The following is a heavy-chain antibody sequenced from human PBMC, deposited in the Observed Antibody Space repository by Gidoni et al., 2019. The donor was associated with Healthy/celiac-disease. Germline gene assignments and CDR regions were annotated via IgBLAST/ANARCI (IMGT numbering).Heavy chain of an antibody. CDR3: AKGRDGYNHDAFDI. CDR1: RFTFSSFA. D-gene: IGHD5-12*01. Sequence: EVQLLEPGGGLVQPGGSLRLPCPASRFTFSSFAMSWFRQAPGKGLEWVSAISGSGGSTYYADSVKDRFTISRDNSKNTLYLQMNSLRAEDTAVYYCAKGRDGYNHDAFDIWGQGTMVTVSS. CDR2: ISGSGGST. V-gene: IGHV3-23*01. J-gene: IGHJ3*02.